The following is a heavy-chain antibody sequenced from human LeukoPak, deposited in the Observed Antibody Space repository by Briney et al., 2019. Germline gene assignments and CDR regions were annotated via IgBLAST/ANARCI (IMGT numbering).Heavy chain of an antibody. CDR1: GFTFSKYW. Sequence: GGSLRLSCATSGFTFSKYWMSWVRQAPGKGLEWVANIKEDGSEKYYVDSVKGRFSISRDNAKNSLYLQMNSLRAEDTAVYYCAKTFYSSARQGYFDYWGQGTLVTVSS. J-gene: IGHJ4*02. V-gene: IGHV3-7*03. CDR3: AKTFYSSARQGYFDY. D-gene: IGHD6-25*01. CDR2: IKEDGSEK.